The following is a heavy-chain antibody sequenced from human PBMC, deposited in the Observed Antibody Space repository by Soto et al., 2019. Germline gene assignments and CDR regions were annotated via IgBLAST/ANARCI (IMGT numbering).Heavy chain of an antibody. CDR3: ARSSSEYYYDSSGYPNWFDP. CDR1: GGSISSYY. Sequence: PSETLSLTCTVSGGSISSYYWSWIRQPPGKGLEWIGYIYYSGSTNYNPSLKSRVTISVDTSKNQFSLKLSSVTAADTAVYYCARSSSEYYYDSSGYPNWFDPLGQGTLVTVSS. J-gene: IGHJ5*02. CDR2: IYYSGST. V-gene: IGHV4-59*01. D-gene: IGHD3-22*01.